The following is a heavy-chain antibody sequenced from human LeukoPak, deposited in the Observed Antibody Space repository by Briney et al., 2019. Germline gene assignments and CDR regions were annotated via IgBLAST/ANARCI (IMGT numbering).Heavy chain of an antibody. CDR3: AKVIAAAGTFDY. Sequence: GGSLRLSCAASGFTFSSYEMNWVRQAPGKGVEGVSYISSSGSTIYYADSVKGRFTISRDNSKNPLYLQMNSLRAEDTAVYYCAKVIAAAGTFDYWGQGTLVTVSS. CDR2: ISSSGSTI. V-gene: IGHV3-48*03. CDR1: GFTFSSYE. D-gene: IGHD6-13*01. J-gene: IGHJ4*02.